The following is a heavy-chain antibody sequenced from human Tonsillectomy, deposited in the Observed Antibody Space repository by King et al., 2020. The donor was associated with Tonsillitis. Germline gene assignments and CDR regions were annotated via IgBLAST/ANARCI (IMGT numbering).Heavy chain of an antibody. Sequence: QLQESGPGLVKPSETLSLTCTVSGGSISSYYWSWIRQPPGKGLEWSGYIYYSGSTNYNPSLKSRVTISVDTSKNQFSLKLSSVTAADTAVYYCARSAAVAGSAGAFDYWGQGTLVTVSS. V-gene: IGHV4-59*01. D-gene: IGHD6-19*01. CDR1: GGSISSYY. CDR2: IYYSGST. CDR3: ARSAAVAGSAGAFDY. J-gene: IGHJ4*02.